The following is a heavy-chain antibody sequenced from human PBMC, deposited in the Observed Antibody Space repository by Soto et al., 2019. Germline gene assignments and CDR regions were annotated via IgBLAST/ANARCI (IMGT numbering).Heavy chain of an antibody. CDR2: IYYDGST. CDR1: GLTISSASYY. D-gene: IGHD6-13*01. J-gene: IGHJ4*02. CDR3: ARYRISGSWSKFDY. Sequence: SETLSLTCSVSGLTISSASYYWSWIRQHPGKGLEWVGNIYYDGSTYYSPSLKSRVTVWFDTSKNQFSLRLTSVTAADTAVYYCARYRISGSWSKFDYWGQGTRVTVSS. V-gene: IGHV4-31*03.